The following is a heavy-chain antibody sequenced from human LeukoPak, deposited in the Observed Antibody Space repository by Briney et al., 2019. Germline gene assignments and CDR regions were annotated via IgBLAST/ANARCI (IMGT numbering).Heavy chain of an antibody. D-gene: IGHD3-22*01. J-gene: IGHJ4*02. CDR3: AGYYDSSGYYQTGNYFDY. CDR1: GGSFSGYY. V-gene: IGHV4-34*01. Sequence: SETLSLTCAVYGGSFSGYYWSWIRQPPGKGLEWIGEINHSGSTNYNPSLKSRVTIPVDTSKNQFSLKLSSVTAADTAVYYCAGYYDSSGYYQTGNYFDYWGQGTLVTVSS. CDR2: INHSGST.